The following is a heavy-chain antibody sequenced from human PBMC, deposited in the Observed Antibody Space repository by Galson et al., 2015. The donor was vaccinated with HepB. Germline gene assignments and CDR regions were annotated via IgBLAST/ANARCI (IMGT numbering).Heavy chain of an antibody. V-gene: IGHV3-30-3*01. CDR1: GFTFRSYA. Sequence: SLRLSCAASGFTFRSYAMHWVRQAPGKGLEWVAVILNDGSNKYYGDSVKGRFTISRDSSKNTLFLQMNRLRTEDMAVYYCASRGNWTYPQYWGQGTLVIVSS. D-gene: IGHD1-7*01. J-gene: IGHJ4*02. CDR3: ASRGNWTYPQY. CDR2: ILNDGSNK.